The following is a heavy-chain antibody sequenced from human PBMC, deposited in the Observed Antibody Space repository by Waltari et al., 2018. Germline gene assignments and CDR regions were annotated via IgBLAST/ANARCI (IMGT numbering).Heavy chain of an antibody. Sequence: QVQLQESGPGLVKPSETLSLTCPVSGGSISSHYWSWIRQPPGKGLEWIGYIYYNGSTNYNPSLKSRVTISVDTSKNQFSLKLSSVTAADTAVYYCARGGMATIDYWGQGTLVTVSS. J-gene: IGHJ4*02. CDR3: ARGGMATIDY. CDR2: IYYNGST. CDR1: GGSISSHY. V-gene: IGHV4-59*11. D-gene: IGHD5-12*01.